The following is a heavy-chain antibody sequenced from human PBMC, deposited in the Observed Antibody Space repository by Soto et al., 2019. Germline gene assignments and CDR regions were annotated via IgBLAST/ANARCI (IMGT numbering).Heavy chain of an antibody. Sequence: SVKVSCKASGYTFTGHYINWVRLAPGQRLEWMGGIIPNFGGANYAQKFQGRVTITADKSTSTAYMELSSLRSEDTAVYYCASIYYYDSSGYYHMAGHDDYWGQGTLVTASS. V-gene: IGHV1-69*06. D-gene: IGHD3-22*01. CDR2: IIPNFGGA. J-gene: IGHJ4*02. CDR1: GYTFTGHY. CDR3: ASIYYYDSSGYYHMAGHDDY.